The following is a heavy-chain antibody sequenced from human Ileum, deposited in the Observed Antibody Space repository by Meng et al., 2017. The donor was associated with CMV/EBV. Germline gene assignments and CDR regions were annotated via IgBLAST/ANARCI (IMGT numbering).Heavy chain of an antibody. CDR2: ITYSGTT. D-gene: IGHD3-22*01. Sequence: QVQLQESGPGLVKPSQTLSLTCTVSGDSLSTGDYFWGWIRQPPKGLEWVASITYSGTTYYNPSLKSRVTMSVDTSKNQFSLKLNSVTAADTAVYYCVRASITMIDYWGQGTLVTVSS. V-gene: IGHV4-39*07. J-gene: IGHJ4*02. CDR1: GDSLSTGDYF. CDR3: VRASITMIDY.